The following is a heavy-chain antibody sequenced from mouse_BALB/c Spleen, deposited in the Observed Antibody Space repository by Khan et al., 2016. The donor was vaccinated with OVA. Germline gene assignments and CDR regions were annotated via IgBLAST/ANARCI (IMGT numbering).Heavy chain of an antibody. CDR3: ARSVYYSGSTFYYFDF. J-gene: IGHJ2*01. CDR2: ISYSGYT. CDR1: GYSITSDYA. Sequence: EVQLQESGPGLMKPPQSLSLTCTVTGYSITSDYAWNWIRQFPENKLEWMGYISYSGYTSYNPSLKSRLSVTRDTSKNQFFLPLNSVTTEDTATYFCARSVYYSGSTFYYFDFWGQGTTLTVSS. V-gene: IGHV3-2*02. D-gene: IGHD1-1*01.